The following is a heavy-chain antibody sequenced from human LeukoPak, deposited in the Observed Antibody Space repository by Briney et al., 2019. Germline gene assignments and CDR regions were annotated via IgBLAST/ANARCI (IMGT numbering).Heavy chain of an antibody. D-gene: IGHD3-3*01. CDR3: ARDHVLRFLEWLLLD. CDR1: GFTFSSYA. V-gene: IGHV3-30*04. CDR2: ISYDGSNK. Sequence: GGSLRLSCAASGFTFSSYAMHWVRQAPGKRLEWVAVISYDGSNKYYADSVKGRFTISRDNSKNTLYLQMNSLRAEDTAVYYCARDHVLRFLEWLLLDWGQGTLVTVSS. J-gene: IGHJ4*02.